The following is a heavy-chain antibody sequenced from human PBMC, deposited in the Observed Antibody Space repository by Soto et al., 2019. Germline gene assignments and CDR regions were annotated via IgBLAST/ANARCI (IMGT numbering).Heavy chain of an antibody. J-gene: IGHJ5*02. CDR1: GGSISSDTYY. D-gene: IGHD3-10*01. CDR3: ARHGSAGPFDP. CDR2: IYYSGST. V-gene: IGHV4-61*05. Sequence: SETLSLTCTVSGGSISSDTYYWAWIRQPPGKGLEWIGYIYYSGSTNYNPSLKSRVTISIDTSKNQFSLKLSSVTAADTAVYYCARHGSAGPFDPWGQGTLVTVPQ.